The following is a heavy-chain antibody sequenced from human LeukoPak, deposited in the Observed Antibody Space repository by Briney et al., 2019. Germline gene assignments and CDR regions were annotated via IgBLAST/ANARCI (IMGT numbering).Heavy chain of an antibody. J-gene: IGHJ4*02. CDR3: ARYCSGGSCYRKYYFDY. Sequence: SETLSLTCTVSAGSISSYYWSWIRQPPGKGLEWIGYIYYSGSTNYNPSLKSRVTISVDTSKNQFSLKLSSVTAADTAVYYCARYCSGGSCYRKYYFDYWGQGTLVTVSS. D-gene: IGHD2-15*01. CDR1: AGSISSYY. V-gene: IGHV4-59*12. CDR2: IYYSGST.